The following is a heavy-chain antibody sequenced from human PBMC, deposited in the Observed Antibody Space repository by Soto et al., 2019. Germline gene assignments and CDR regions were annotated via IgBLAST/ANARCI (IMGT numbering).Heavy chain of an antibody. V-gene: IGHV1-69*13. D-gene: IGHD3-3*01. J-gene: IGHJ6*02. Sequence: ASVKVSCQASGGTFSSYAISWVRQAPGQGLEWMGGIIPIFGTANYAQKFQGRVTITADESTTTAYMELSSLRSEDTAVYYCAREQLTTYYDFWSGYYSYGMDVWGQGTTVTVSS. CDR1: GGTFSSYA. CDR2: IIPIFGTA. CDR3: AREQLTTYYDFWSGYYSYGMDV.